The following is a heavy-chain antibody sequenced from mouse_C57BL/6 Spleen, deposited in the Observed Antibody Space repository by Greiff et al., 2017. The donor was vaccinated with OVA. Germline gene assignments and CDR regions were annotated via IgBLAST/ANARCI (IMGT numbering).Heavy chain of an antibody. CDR2: IDPSDSET. V-gene: IGHV1-52*01. CDR3: ARGYYRGAMDY. D-gene: IGHD2-14*01. J-gene: IGHJ4*01. Sequence: QVQLQQPGAELVRPGSSVKLSCKASGYTFTSYWMHWVKQRPIQGLEWIGNIDPSDSETHYNQKFKDKATLTVDKSSSTAYMQLSSLTSEDSAVYYCARGYYRGAMDYWGQGTSVTVSS. CDR1: GYTFTSYW.